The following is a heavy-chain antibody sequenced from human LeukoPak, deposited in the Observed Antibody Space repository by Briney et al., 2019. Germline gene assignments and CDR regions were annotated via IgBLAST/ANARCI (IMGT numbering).Heavy chain of an antibody. J-gene: IGHJ4*02. CDR1: GGSFSGYY. Sequence: SGTLSLTCAVYGGSFSGYYWSWIRQPPGKGLEWIGEINHSGSTNYNPSLKSRVTISVDTSKNQFSLKLSSVTAADTAVYYCARVGDWNDLVYWGQGTLVTVSS. D-gene: IGHD1-1*01. V-gene: IGHV4-34*01. CDR3: ARVGDWNDLVY. CDR2: INHSGST.